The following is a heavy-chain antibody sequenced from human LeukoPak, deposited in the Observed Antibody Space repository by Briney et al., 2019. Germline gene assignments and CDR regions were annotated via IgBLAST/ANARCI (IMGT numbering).Heavy chain of an antibody. CDR1: GYTLTELS. J-gene: IGHJ4*02. V-gene: IGHV1-2*06. CDR3: AAPHY. CDR2: INPNSGGT. Sequence: ASVKVSCKVSGYTLTELSMHWVRQAPGQGLEWMGRINPNSGGTNYAQKFQGRVTMTRDTSISTAYMELSRLRSDDTAVYYCAAPHYWGQGTLVTVSS.